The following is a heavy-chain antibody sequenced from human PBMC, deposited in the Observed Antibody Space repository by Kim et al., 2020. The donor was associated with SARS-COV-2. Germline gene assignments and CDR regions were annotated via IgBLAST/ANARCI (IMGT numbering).Heavy chain of an antibody. CDR3: AKDRWERDAGYGPFES. J-gene: IGHJ4*02. CDR2: ISANGDST. CDR1: GFPFSNFA. V-gene: IGHV3-64*01. Sequence: GGSLRLSCAASGFPFSNFAMHWVRQAPGKGLEFVSTISANGDSTYYANSVKGRFTISRDNSKNTLSLEMGSLRAEDRAMYYCAKDRWERDAGYGPFESWGQRTPVTVAS. D-gene: IGHD1-26*01.